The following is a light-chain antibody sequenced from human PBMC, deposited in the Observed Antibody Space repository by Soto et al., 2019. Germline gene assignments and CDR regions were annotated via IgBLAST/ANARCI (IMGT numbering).Light chain of an antibody. CDR2: DNN. CDR3: GTWDSSLSAVV. Sequence: QSVLTQPPSVSAAPGQSVTISCFGSSSNIGNKYVSWYQQLPGTAPKLLIYDNNKRPSGIPDRFSGSKSGTSATLGITGLQTGDEADYYCGTWDSSLSAVVFGGGTKLTVL. V-gene: IGLV1-51*01. CDR1: SSNIGNKY. J-gene: IGLJ2*01.